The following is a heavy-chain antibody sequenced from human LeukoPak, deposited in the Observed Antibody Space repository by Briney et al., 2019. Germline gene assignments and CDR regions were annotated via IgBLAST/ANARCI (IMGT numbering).Heavy chain of an antibody. CDR2: IGSSSTFI. V-gene: IGHV3-21*01. J-gene: IGHJ4*02. CDR1: GFTFSSYS. CDR3: AKAHPGFDY. Sequence: GGSLRLSCAASGFTFSSYSMNWVRQAPGEGLEWVSSIGSSSTFIYYADSVKGRFTISRDNAKNSLFLQMNSLRADDTAVYYCAKAHPGFDYWGQGTLVTVSS.